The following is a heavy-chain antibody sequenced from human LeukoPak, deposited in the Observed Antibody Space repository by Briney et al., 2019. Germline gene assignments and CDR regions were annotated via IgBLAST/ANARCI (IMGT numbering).Heavy chain of an antibody. D-gene: IGHD6-13*01. V-gene: IGHV4-59*08. CDR1: GGSISSYY. CDR3: ASSSWYGKLDY. Sequence: SETLSLTCTVSGGSISSYYWSWIRQPPGKGLEWIGYIYYSGSTDYNPSLKSRVTISVDTSKNQFSLKLSSVTAADTAVYYCASSSWYGKLDYWGQGTLVTVSS. CDR2: IYYSGST. J-gene: IGHJ4*02.